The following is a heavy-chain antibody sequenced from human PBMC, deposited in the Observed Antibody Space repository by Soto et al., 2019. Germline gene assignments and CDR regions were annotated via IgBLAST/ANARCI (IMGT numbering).Heavy chain of an antibody. J-gene: IGHJ6*02. CDR2: IYYSGST. Sequence: QVQLQESGPGLVKPSQTLSLTCTVSGGSISSGGYYWSWIRQHPGKGLEWIGYIYYSGSTYYNPSLKSRVSISVDTSKNQFSLKLSSVTAADTAVYYCARGYCSSTSCYLGGAGYGMDVWGQGTTVTVSS. CDR1: GGSISSGGYY. D-gene: IGHD2-2*01. CDR3: ARGYCSSTSCYLGGAGYGMDV. V-gene: IGHV4-31*03.